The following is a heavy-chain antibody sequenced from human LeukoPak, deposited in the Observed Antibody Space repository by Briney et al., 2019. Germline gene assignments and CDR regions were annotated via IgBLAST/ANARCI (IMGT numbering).Heavy chain of an antibody. CDR2: IRYDGSNK. Sequence: PGGSLRLPCAASGFTFSSYGMHWVRQAPGKGLEWVAFIRYDGSNKYYADSVKGRFTISRDNSKNTLYLQMNSLRAEDTAVYYCAKADLVITYYFDYWGQGTLVTVSS. CDR1: GFTFSSYG. J-gene: IGHJ4*02. D-gene: IGHD3-22*01. CDR3: AKADLVITYYFDY. V-gene: IGHV3-30*02.